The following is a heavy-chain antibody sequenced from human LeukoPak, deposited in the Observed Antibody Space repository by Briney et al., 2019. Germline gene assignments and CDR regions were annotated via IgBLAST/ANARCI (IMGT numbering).Heavy chain of an antibody. V-gene: IGHV1-18*01. J-gene: IGHJ6*02. CDR1: GYTFTSYA. CDR3: ARGGGSYSRGSMDV. Sequence: GASVKVSCKASGYTFTSYALNWVRQAPGQGLEWMGWISAYNGNTNYAQKLQGRVTMTTDTSTSTAYMELRSLRSDDTAVYYCARGGGSYSRGSMDVWGQGTTVTVSS. D-gene: IGHD1-26*01. CDR2: ISAYNGNT.